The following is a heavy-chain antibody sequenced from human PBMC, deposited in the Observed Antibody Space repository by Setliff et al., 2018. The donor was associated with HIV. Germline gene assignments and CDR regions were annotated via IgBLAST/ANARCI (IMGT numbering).Heavy chain of an antibody. CDR2: ISTSGTI. CDR1: GFTFSSYT. D-gene: IGHD1-26*01. CDR3: VTGTDEWELHYFEF. Sequence: PGGSLRLSCTASGFTFSSYTMNWVRQAPGKGLEWISYISTSGTIYYADSVKGRFTISRDDAKNSLFLQMNSLRSEDTAVYYCVTGTDEWELHYFEFWGLGTLVTVS. V-gene: IGHV3-48*04. J-gene: IGHJ4*02.